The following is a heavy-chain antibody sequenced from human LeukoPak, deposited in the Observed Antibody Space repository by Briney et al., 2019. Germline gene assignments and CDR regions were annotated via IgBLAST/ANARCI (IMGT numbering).Heavy chain of an antibody. Sequence: GGSLRLSCAASGFTFSSYAMHWVRQAPGKGLEWVAVISYDGSNKYYADSVKGRFTISRDNSKNTLYLQMNSLRAGDPAVYYCARPNNDAFDIWGQGTMVTVSS. CDR1: GFTFSSYA. CDR2: ISYDGSNK. CDR3: ARPNNDAFDI. D-gene: IGHD1/OR15-1a*01. V-gene: IGHV3-30*04. J-gene: IGHJ3*02.